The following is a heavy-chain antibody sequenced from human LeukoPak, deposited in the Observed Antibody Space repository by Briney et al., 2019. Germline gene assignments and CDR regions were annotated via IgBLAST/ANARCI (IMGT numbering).Heavy chain of an antibody. CDR1: GYSFTSSW. J-gene: IGHJ4*02. CDR2: IYPADSDA. Sequence: GESLKISCKGSGYSFTSSWIGWVRQMPGKGLEWMCIIYPADSDARYSPSFQGQVTISADKSISTAYLQWSSLKASDTAMYYCASSSRWTAFDYWGQGTLVTVSS. V-gene: IGHV5-51*01. D-gene: IGHD6-13*01. CDR3: ASSSRWTAFDY.